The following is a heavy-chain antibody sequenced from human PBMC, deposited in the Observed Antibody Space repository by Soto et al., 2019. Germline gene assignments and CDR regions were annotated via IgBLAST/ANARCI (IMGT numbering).Heavy chain of an antibody. CDR3: EVTTGY. CDR2: VSPENSNA. CDR1: GYTFTDYD. D-gene: IGHD2-21*02. Sequence: QVQVVQSRAEVKKPGASVMVSCKTSGYTFTDYDINWVRQAPGQGLEYMGWVSPENSNAGYAQQFRGRVSMTTNTIISTAYLELTDLRYEDTAVYYCEVTTGYWGQGTMVTVSS. J-gene: IGHJ4*02. V-gene: IGHV1-8*01.